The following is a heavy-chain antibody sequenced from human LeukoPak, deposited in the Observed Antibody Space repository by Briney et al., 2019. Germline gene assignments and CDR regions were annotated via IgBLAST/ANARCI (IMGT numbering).Heavy chain of an antibody. CDR3: ERIQYSCSVDY. D-gene: IGHD6-6*01. V-gene: IGHV4-34*01. J-gene: IGHJ4*02. Sequence: SETLSLTCAVYGGSFSGYYWSWIRQPPGKGLEWIGEINHSGSTYYNPSLKSRVTISVDTSKNQFSLKLSSVTAADTAVYYCERIQYSCSVDYWGQGTLVTVSS. CDR2: INHSGST. CDR1: GGSFSGYY.